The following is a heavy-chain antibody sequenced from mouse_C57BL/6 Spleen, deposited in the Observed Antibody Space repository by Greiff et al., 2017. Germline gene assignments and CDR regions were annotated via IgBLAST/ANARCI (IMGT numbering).Heavy chain of an antibody. CDR1: GYSITSGYY. CDR3: AREITTVVARSPAYWFDY. D-gene: IGHD1-1*01. CDR2: ISYDGSN. Sequence: EVQLQESGPGLVKPSQSLSLTCSVTGYSITSGYYWNWIRQFPGNKLEWMGYISYDGSNNYNPSLKNRISITRDTSKNQFFLKLNSVTTEDTATYYCAREITTVVARSPAYWFDYWGQGTTLTVSS. J-gene: IGHJ2*01. V-gene: IGHV3-6*01.